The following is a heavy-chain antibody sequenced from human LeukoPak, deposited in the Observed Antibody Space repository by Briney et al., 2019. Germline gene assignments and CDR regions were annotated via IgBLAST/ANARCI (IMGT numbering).Heavy chain of an antibody. J-gene: IGHJ6*03. V-gene: IGHV4-34*01. CDR3: ARLYQQSKWKYYYYYMDV. CDR2: INHSGST. CDR1: GGSFSGYY. D-gene: IGHD1-1*01. Sequence: PSETLSLTCAVYGGSFSGYYWSWIRQPPGKGLEWIGEINHSGSTNYNPSLKSRVTISVDTSKNQFSLKLNSVTAADTAVYYCARLYQQSKWKYYYYYMDVWGKGTAVTVSS.